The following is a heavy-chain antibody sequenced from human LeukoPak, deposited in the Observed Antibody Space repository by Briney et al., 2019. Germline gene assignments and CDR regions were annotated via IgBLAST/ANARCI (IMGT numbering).Heavy chain of an antibody. J-gene: IGHJ4*02. CDR1: GFTFGSYS. Sequence: GGSLRLSCAASGFTFGSYSMNWVRQAPGKGLEWVSSISSSSSYIYYADSVKGRFTISRDNAKNSLYLQMNSLRAEATAVYYCASSIGVAAGGGFDYWGQGTLVTVSS. D-gene: IGHD6-19*01. CDR2: ISSSSSYI. V-gene: IGHV3-21*01. CDR3: ASSIGVAAGGGFDY.